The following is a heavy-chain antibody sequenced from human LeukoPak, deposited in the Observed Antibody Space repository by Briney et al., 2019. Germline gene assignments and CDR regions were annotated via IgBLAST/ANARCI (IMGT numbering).Heavy chain of an antibody. CDR3: VKDTGYDYIFDY. CDR1: GFTFNNYA. J-gene: IGHJ4*02. V-gene: IGHV3-9*01. Sequence: GGSLRLSCTASGFTFNNYAMHWVRRAPGKGLEWVSGISWNSGDIGYADSVKGRFTISRDNAKNSPYLQMNSLRVDDTALYYCVKDTGYDYIFDYWGQGTLVTVSS. D-gene: IGHD5-12*01. CDR2: ISWNSGDI.